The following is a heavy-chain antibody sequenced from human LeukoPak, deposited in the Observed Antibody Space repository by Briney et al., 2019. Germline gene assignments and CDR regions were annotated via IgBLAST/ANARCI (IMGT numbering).Heavy chain of an antibody. CDR1: GFTFSSYA. D-gene: IGHD3-10*01. CDR2: ISYDGSNK. CDR3: ANHGSGSYYFPEYFQH. Sequence: PGGSLRLSCAASGFTFSSYAMHWVRQAPGKGLEWVAVISYDGSNKYYADSVKGRFTISRDNSKNTLYLQMNSLRAEDTAVYYCANHGSGSYYFPEYFQHWGQGTLVTVSS. V-gene: IGHV3-30*04. J-gene: IGHJ1*01.